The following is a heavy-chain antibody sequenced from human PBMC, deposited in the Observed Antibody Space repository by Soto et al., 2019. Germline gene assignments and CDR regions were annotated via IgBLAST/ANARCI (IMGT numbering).Heavy chain of an antibody. D-gene: IGHD1-26*01. CDR1: GFTFTSSA. CDR2: IVVGSGNT. Sequence: QMQLVQSGPEVKKPGTSVKVSCKASGFTFTSSAVQWVRQARGQRLEWIGWIVVGSGNTNYAQKCQERVTITRDMSTSTAYMELSSLRSEDTAVYYCAADLRCRGSCFNFDYWGQGTLVTVSS. V-gene: IGHV1-58*01. J-gene: IGHJ4*02. CDR3: AADLRCRGSCFNFDY.